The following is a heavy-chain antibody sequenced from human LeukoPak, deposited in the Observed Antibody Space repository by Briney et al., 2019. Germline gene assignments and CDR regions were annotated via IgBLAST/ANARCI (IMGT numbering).Heavy chain of an antibody. CDR1: GYTFTSYG. CDR3: ARDLADYGDYHYYYYGMDV. CDR2: ISAYNGNT. J-gene: IGHJ6*02. V-gene: IGHV1-18*01. D-gene: IGHD4-17*01. Sequence: VASVKVSCKASGYTFTSYGISWVRQAPGQGLEWMGWISAYNGNTNYAQKLQGRVTMTTDTSTSTAYMELRSLRSDDTTVYYCARDLADYGDYHYYYYGMDVWGQGTTVTVSS.